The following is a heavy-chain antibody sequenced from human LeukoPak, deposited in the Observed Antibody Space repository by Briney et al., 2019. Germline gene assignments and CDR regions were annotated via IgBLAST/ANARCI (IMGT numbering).Heavy chain of an antibody. CDR3: ARSTLAMLFDY. J-gene: IGHJ4*02. Sequence: NPSETLSLTCTVSGGSISSYYWSWIRQPAGKGLEWIGRFYTSGNTNYNPSLKSRVTISVDTSKNQFSLKLSSVTAADTAVYYCARSTLAMLFDYWGQGTLVTVSS. V-gene: IGHV4-4*07. D-gene: IGHD2/OR15-2a*01. CDR1: GGSISSYY. CDR2: FYTSGNT.